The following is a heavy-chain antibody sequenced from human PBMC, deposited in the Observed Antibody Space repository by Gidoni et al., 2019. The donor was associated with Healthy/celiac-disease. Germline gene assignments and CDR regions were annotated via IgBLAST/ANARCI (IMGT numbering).Heavy chain of an antibody. CDR1: GGSISSSSYY. V-gene: IGHV4-39*01. CDR2: IYYSGST. Sequence: QLQLQESCPGLVKPSETLSLTCTVSGGSISSSSYYWGWIRQPPGKGLEWIGSIYYSGSTYYNPSLKSRVTISVDTSKNQFSLKLSSVTAADTAVYYCARLGIAVAGPPFDYWGQGTLVTVSS. D-gene: IGHD6-19*01. CDR3: ARLGIAVAGPPFDY. J-gene: IGHJ4*02.